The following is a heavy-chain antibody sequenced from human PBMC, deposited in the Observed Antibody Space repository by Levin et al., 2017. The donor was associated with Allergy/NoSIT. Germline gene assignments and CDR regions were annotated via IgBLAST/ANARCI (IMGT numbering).Heavy chain of an antibody. CDR3: ARIWELDWEGIAVAGSWGYYYYYMDV. J-gene: IGHJ6*03. Sequence: SGPTLVKPTQTLTLTCTFSGFSLSTSGMCVTWIRQPPGKALEWLARIDWDDDKFYNTSLKTRLTISKDTSKNQVVLTMTNMDPLDTATYYCARIWELDWEGIAVAGSWGYYYYYMDVWGKGTTVTVSS. CDR1: GFSLSTSGMC. D-gene: IGHD6-13*01. CDR2: IDWDDDK. V-gene: IGHV2-70*17.